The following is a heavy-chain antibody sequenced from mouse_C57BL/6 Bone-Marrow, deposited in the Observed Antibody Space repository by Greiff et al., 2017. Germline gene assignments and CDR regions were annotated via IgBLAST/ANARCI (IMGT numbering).Heavy chain of an antibody. CDR1: GYTFTSYW. D-gene: IGHD2-1*01. J-gene: IGHJ2*01. CDR3: ARGVYYGNFDY. CDR2: IDPSDSET. V-gene: IGHV1-52*01. Sequence: QVQLQQPGAELVRPGSSVKLSCKASGYTFTSYWMHWVKQRPIQGLEWIGNIDPSDSETHYNQKFKDKATLTVDKSSSTAYMQLSSLTSEDSAVYYCARGVYYGNFDYWCQGTTLTVSS.